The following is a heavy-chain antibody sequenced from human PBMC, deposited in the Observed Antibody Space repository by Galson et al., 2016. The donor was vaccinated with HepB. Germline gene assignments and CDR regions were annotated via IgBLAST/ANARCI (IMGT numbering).Heavy chain of an antibody. V-gene: IGHV3-21*01. CDR1: GFSFSGHS. D-gene: IGHD3-10*01. Sequence: SLRLSCAVSGFSFSGHSMSWVRQSPGKGLEWVSSISSSSTYIYYADSVKGRFTISRDNAKNSLYLQMNSLRAEDTAVYYCARDLFRCDYWGQGTLVTVSS. CDR2: ISSSSTYI. CDR3: ARDLFRCDY. J-gene: IGHJ4*02.